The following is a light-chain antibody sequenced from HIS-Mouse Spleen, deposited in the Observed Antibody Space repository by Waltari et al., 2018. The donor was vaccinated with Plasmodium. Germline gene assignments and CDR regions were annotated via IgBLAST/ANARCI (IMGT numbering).Light chain of an antibody. CDR2: DVS. CDR3: SSYTSSSTLAV. Sequence: QSALTQPASVSGSPGQSITLSCTGTSSDVGGYNYVSWYQQHPGKAPTLMIYDVSNRPSGVSNRFSGSKSGNTASLTISGLQAEDEADYYCSSYTSSSTLAVFGGGTKLTVL. J-gene: IGLJ2*01. V-gene: IGLV2-14*03. CDR1: SSDVGGYNY.